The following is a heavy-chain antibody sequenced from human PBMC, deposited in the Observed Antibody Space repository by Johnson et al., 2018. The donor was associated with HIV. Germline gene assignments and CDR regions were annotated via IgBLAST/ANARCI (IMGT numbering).Heavy chain of an antibody. CDR3: ARDRGYSGSYFGAFDI. J-gene: IGHJ3*02. D-gene: IGHD1-26*01. CDR2: ISSNGGST. CDR1: GFTFSSYA. V-gene: IGHV3-64*01. Sequence: EVQLVESGGGLVQPGGSLRLSCAASGFTFSSYAMHWVRQAPGKGLEYVSAISSNGGSTYYANFAKGRFTISRDNSKNTLYLQMNSLRAEDTAVYYCARDRGYSGSYFGAFDIWGQGTMVTVSS.